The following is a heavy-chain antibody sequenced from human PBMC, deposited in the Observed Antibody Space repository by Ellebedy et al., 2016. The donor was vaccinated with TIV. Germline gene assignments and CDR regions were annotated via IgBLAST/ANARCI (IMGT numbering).Heavy chain of an antibody. CDR2: INVGNGNT. CDR3: ARDPGGSGFDY. V-gene: IGHV1-3*01. Sequence: AASVKVSCKASGYTFTSYAMHWVRQAPGQRLEWMGWINVGNGNTKYSHKFQGRVTINWDTSASKAYMELSSLRSEDTAVYYCARDPGGSGFDYWGQGTLVTVSS. D-gene: IGHD5-12*01. CDR1: GYTFTSYA. J-gene: IGHJ4*02.